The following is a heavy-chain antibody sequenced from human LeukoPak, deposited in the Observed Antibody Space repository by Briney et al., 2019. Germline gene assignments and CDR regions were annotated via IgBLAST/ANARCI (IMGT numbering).Heavy chain of an antibody. CDR2: IYYRSTLYS. CDR3: ARGRLVRGSIDSWIAFDF. D-gene: IGHD3-10*01. CDR1: GASVARKSAG. Sequence: LSQTLSLTCAISGASVARKSAGWDWIRQSPSRGLEWLGRIYYRSTLYSDFLTSRITISPDTYKHQFSLHLDSVTPEDTAVYYCARGRLVRGSIDSWIAFDFWGQGTVVTVSS. J-gene: IGHJ3*01. V-gene: IGHV6-1*01.